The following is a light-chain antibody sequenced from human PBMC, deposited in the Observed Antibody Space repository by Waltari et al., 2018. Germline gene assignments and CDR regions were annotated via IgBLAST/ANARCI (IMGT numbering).Light chain of an antibody. J-gene: IGLJ2*01. CDR2: TDN. CDR3: QASDTSGSYPV. CDR1: SSNIGSDT. Sequence: QSVLTQPPSASGTPGQRVTISCSGSSSNIGSDTVHWFQHLPGTAPKLLIYTDNQRPSGVPDRFSGSKSGTSASLAISGLQSEDEADYYCQASDTSGSYPVFGGGTKLTVL. V-gene: IGLV1-44*01.